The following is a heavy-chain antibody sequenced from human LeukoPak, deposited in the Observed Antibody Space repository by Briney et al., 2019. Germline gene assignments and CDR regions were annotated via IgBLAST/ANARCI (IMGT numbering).Heavy chain of an antibody. CDR3: ARDYYDYVWGSYRDNWFDP. CDR2: ISDRGGST. J-gene: IGHJ5*02. D-gene: IGHD3-16*02. V-gene: IGHV3-23*01. Sequence: GGSLRLSCAASGFTFSSYAMSWVRQAPGKGLEWVSGISDRGGSTYYADSVKGRFTISRDNSKNTLYLQMNSLRAEDTAVYYCARDYYDYVWGSYRDNWFDPWGQGTLVTVSS. CDR1: GFTFSSYA.